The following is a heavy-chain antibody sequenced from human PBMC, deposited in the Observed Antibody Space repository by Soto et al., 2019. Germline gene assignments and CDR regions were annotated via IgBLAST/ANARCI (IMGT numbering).Heavy chain of an antibody. V-gene: IGHV4-59*01. J-gene: IGHJ4*02. CDR2: IYYSGST. CDR1: GGSISSYY. D-gene: IGHD5-12*01. Sequence: PSETLSLTCTVSGGSISSYYWSWIRQPPGKGLEWIGYIYYSGSTNYNPSLKSRVTISVDTSKNQFSLKLSSVTAADTAVYYCARVIPGDGYTLDYWGQGTLVTVSS. CDR3: ARVIPGDGYTLDY.